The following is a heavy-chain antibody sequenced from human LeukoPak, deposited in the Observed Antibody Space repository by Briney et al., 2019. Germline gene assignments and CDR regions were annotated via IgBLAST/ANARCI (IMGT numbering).Heavy chain of an antibody. CDR2: INHSGST. V-gene: IGHV4-34*01. J-gene: IGHJ4*02. CDR3: ARELSSGYYYDPSDY. Sequence: SETLSLTCAVYGGSFSGYYWSWIRQPPGKGLEWIGEINHSGSTNYNPSLKSRVTISVDTSKNQFSLKLSSVTAADTAVYYCARELSSGYYYDPSDYWGQGTLVTVSS. CDR1: GGSFSGYY. D-gene: IGHD3-22*01.